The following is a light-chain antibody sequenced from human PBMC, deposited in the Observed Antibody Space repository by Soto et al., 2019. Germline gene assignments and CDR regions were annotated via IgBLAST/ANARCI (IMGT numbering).Light chain of an antibody. J-gene: IGKJ2*01. Sequence: DIQMTQSPSSLSAAVGDRVTMTCRASQSISSYLNWYQQKPGKAPKLLIYAASSLQSGVPSRFSGSGSGTDFTLTISSLQPEDFATYYCQQSYSTPYTFGQGTKVDI. CDR2: AAS. CDR1: QSISSY. V-gene: IGKV1-39*01. CDR3: QQSYSTPYT.